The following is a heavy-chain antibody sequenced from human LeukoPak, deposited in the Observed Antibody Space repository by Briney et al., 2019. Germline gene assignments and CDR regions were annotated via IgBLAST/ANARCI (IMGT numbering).Heavy chain of an antibody. CDR3: ARDDVGIAAARGIY. CDR2: IYYSGST. J-gene: IGHJ4*02. V-gene: IGHV4-59*12. Sequence: SETLSLTCTVSGGSISSYYWSWIRQPPGKGLEWIGYIYYSGSTNYNPSLKSRVTISVDTSKNQFSLKLSSVTAADTAVYYCARDDVGIAAARGIYWGQGTLVTVSS. D-gene: IGHD6-13*01. CDR1: GGSISSYY.